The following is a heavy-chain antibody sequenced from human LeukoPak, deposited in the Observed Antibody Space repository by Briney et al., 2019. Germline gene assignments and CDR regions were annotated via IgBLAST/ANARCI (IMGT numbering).Heavy chain of an antibody. CDR2: INPNSGGT. CDR1: GYTFTGYY. D-gene: IGHD3-22*01. V-gene: IGHV1-2*06. J-gene: IGHJ4*02. CDR3: ARFRYYYDSSGYYLYYFDY. Sequence: ASVKVSCKASGYTFTGYYMHWVRQAPGQGLEWMGRINPNSGGTNYAQKFQGRVTMTRDTSISTAYMELSRLRSDDTAVYYCARFRYYYDSSGYYLYYFDYRGQGTLVTVSS.